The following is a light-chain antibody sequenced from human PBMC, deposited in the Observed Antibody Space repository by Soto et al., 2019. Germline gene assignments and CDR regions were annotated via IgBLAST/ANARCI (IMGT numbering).Light chain of an antibody. J-gene: IGLJ2*01. V-gene: IGLV1-47*01. CDR3: AAWDDSLSGPV. CDR1: SSNIGSNY. CDR2: RNN. Sequence: SVLTQPPSASGTPGQRVTISCSGNSSNIGSNYVYWYPPLPRTAPKLLIYRNNQRPSGVPDRFSGSKSGTSASLAISGLRSEDEADYYCAAWDDSLSGPVFGGGTKLTVL.